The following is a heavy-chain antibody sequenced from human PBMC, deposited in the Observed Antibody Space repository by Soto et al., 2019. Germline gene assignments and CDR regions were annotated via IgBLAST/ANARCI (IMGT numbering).Heavy chain of an antibody. CDR2: IIPILGSA. CDR1: GGTLSNYA. CDR3: ASRERVGAFDI. J-gene: IGHJ3*02. Sequence: QVQLVQSGAEVKKPGSSVKVSCKASGGTLSNYAISWVRQAPGQGLEWMGGIIPILGSANYAQKFQDRVTITADESTSTTYMALSSLRSEDAAVYYCASRERVGAFDIWGQGTVVTVSS. V-gene: IGHV1-69*01. D-gene: IGHD1-26*01.